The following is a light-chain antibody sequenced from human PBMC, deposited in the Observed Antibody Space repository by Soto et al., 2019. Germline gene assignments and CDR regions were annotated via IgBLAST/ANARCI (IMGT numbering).Light chain of an antibody. J-gene: IGKJ5*01. CDR3: QQYNNWPPIT. V-gene: IGKV3-15*01. CDR1: QXVSSN. Sequence: EIVMTQSPATLXXXXXXXXXXSXRAXQXVSSNLAWYQQKPGQAPRLLIYGASTRATGIPARFSGSGSGTEFTLTISSLQSEDFAVYYCQQYNNWPPITXGQGTRLEIK. CDR2: GAS.